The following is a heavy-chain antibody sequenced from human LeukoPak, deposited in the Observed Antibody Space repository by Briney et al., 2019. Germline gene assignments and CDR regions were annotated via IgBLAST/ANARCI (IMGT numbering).Heavy chain of an antibody. CDR2: IIPILGIA. CDR3: VSDIVAKIDVSGNDY. V-gene: IGHV1-69*04. CDR1: GGTFSSYA. J-gene: IGHJ4*02. D-gene: IGHD5-12*01. Sequence: SVKVSCKASGGTFSSYAISWVRQAPGQGLEWMGRIIPILGIANYAQKFQGRVTITADKSTSTAYMELSSLRSEDTAVYYCVSDIVAKIDVSGNDYWGQGTLVTVSS.